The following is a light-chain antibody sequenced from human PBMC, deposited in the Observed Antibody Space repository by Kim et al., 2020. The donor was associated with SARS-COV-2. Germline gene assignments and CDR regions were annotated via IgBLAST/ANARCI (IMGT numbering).Light chain of an antibody. J-gene: IGKJ2*01. V-gene: IGKV3-20*01. CDR1: QSVSSSY. CDR3: QQYGRSPYT. CDR2: GAS. Sequence: SPGQGATRACRARQSVSSSYLAWYQQKPGQAPRLLMYGASSSATGIPDRFRGSGSGTDFTLTISRLEPEDFAVYYCQQYGRSPYTFGQGTKLEI.